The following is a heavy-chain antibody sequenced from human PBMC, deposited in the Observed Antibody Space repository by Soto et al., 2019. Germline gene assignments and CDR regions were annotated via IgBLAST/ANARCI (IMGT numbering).Heavy chain of an antibody. CDR2: VYYFGTT. CDR3: ARLGYWDTNTCNRYFDS. Sequence: PSETLSLTCTVSGGSVSSEDHYWSWIRQPPGKELEWIGYVYYFGTTNYNPSLKSRVTISIDTSRNQFSLKVNSVTAADTAVYYCARLGYWDTNTCNRYFDSWGQGTQVTVSS. V-gene: IGHV4-61*08. CDR1: GGSVSSEDHY. J-gene: IGHJ4*02. D-gene: IGHD2-15*01.